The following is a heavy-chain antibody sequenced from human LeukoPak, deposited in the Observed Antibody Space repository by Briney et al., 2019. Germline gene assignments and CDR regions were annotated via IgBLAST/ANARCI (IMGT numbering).Heavy chain of an antibody. D-gene: IGHD6-25*01. Sequence: PGGSLRLSCADSGFTFSSHWMNWVRQAPGRGLEWVGNINPDGSETYYVDSMKGRFTISRDNAKDSVYLQMNTLRVEDTAVYYCLGSADRGWGQGTLLTVSS. J-gene: IGHJ4*02. CDR1: GFTFSSHW. V-gene: IGHV3-7*01. CDR3: LGSADRG. CDR2: INPDGSET.